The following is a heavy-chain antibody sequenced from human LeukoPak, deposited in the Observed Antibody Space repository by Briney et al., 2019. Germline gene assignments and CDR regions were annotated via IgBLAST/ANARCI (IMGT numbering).Heavy chain of an antibody. V-gene: IGHV1-69*05. CDR3: ARGVVPAATPHFDY. D-gene: IGHD2-2*01. CDR1: GGTFSSYA. J-gene: IGHJ4*02. CDR2: IIPIFGTA. Sequence: GSSVKVSCKASGGTFSSYAISWVRQAPGQGLEWMGGIIPIFGTANYAQKFQGRVTITTDESTSTAYMELSSLRSEDTAVYYCARGVVPAATPHFDYWGQGTLVTVSS.